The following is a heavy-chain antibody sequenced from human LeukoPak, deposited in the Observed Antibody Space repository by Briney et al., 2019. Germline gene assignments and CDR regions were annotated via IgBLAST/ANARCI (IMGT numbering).Heavy chain of an antibody. CDR3: ASLGNYYDSSVSEAFDI. CDR1: GFIFSSYG. D-gene: IGHD3-22*01. CDR2: ISSSSSSI. Sequence: PGGSLRLSCAASGFIFSSYGMNRVRQAPGKGLEWVSYISSSSSSIYYADSVKGRFTISRDNAQNSLYLQMNSLRAEDTAVYYCASLGNYYDSSVSEAFDIWGQGTMVTVSS. J-gene: IGHJ3*02. V-gene: IGHV3-48*01.